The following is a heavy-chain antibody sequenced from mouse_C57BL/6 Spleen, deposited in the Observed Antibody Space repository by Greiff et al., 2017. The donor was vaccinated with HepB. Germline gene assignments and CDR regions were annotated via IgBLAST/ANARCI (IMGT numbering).Heavy chain of an antibody. CDR2: ISDGGSYT. CDR3: ARDRYYYGSTLTN. CDR1: GFTFSSYA. Sequence: DVHLVESGGGLVKPGGSLKLSCAASGFTFSSYAMSWVRQTPEKRLEWVATISDGGSYTYYPDNVKGRFTISRDNAKNNLYLQMSHLKSEDTAMYYCARDRYYYGSTLTNWGQGTTLTVSS. D-gene: IGHD1-1*01. J-gene: IGHJ2*01. V-gene: IGHV5-4*01.